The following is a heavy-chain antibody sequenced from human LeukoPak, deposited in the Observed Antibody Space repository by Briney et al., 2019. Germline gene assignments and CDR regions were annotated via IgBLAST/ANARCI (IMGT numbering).Heavy chain of an antibody. J-gene: IGHJ5*02. CDR2: INPSGGST. CDR1: GGTFSSYA. Sequence: GASVKVSCKASGGTFSSYAISWVRQAPGQGLEWMGIINPSGGSTSYAQKFQGRVTMARDTSTSTVYMELSSLRSEDTAVYYCARIAAAGIGTWGQGTLVTVSS. CDR3: ARIAAAGIGT. D-gene: IGHD6-13*01. V-gene: IGHV1-46*01.